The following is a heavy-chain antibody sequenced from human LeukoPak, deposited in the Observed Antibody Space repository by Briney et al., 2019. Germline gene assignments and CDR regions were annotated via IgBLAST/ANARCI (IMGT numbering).Heavy chain of an antibody. CDR2: ISDSGSDT. CDR1: GFTFSSYA. J-gene: IGHJ4*02. Sequence: GGSLRLSCAASGFTFSSYAMSWVRQAPGEGMGWVSAISDSGSDTCYADSVKGRLTISRDNSKNTLYPQLNSLRAEDTAVFYCAHYADYVVFDYSGQGTLVTVSS. D-gene: IGHD4-17*01. V-gene: IGHV3-23*01. CDR3: AHYADYVVFDY.